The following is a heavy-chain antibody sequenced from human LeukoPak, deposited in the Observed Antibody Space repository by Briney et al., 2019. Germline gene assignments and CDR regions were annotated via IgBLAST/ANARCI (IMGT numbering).Heavy chain of an antibody. CDR3: LKDADY. J-gene: IGHJ4*01. Sequence: GGSLRLSCAASGFTFSISGMHWVRQAPGKGLVWISLINSDVSSTWYADSVKGGFTISRDNHKNTVYLQMDSLRAEDTAVYYCLKDADYWGHGTRVTVSS. CDR1: GFTFSISG. CDR2: INSDVSST. V-gene: IGHV3-74*01.